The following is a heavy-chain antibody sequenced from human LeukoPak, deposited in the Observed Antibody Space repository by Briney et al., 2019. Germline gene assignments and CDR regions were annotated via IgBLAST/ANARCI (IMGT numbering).Heavy chain of an antibody. J-gene: IGHJ4*02. Sequence: PSETLSLTCAVYGGSFSGYYWSWIRQPPGKGLEWIGEINHSGSTNYNPSLKSRVTISVDTSKNQFPLKLSSVTAADTAVFYCARGAEYYDFWSGYSSPFDYWGQGTLVTVSS. D-gene: IGHD3-3*01. V-gene: IGHV4-34*01. CDR2: INHSGST. CDR1: GGSFSGYY. CDR3: ARGAEYYDFWSGYSSPFDY.